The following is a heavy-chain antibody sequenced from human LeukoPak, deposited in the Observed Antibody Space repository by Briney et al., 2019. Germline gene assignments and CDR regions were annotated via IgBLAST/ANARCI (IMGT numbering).Heavy chain of an antibody. Sequence: SETLSLTCTVSGGSISSSSYYWGWIRQPPGKGLEWIGSIYYSGSTYYNPSLKSRVTISVDTSKNQFSLKLSSVTAADTAVYYCARTAIGSGDFQHWGQGTLVTVSS. CDR1: GGSISSSSYY. D-gene: IGHD2-15*01. CDR2: IYYSGST. V-gene: IGHV4-39*01. J-gene: IGHJ1*01. CDR3: ARTAIGSGDFQH.